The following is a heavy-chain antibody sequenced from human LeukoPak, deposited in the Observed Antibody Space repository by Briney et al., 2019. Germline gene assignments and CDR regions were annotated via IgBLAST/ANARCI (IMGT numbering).Heavy chain of an antibody. CDR3: ARETIAAAGSVPLGY. J-gene: IGHJ4*02. V-gene: IGHV3-33*01. CDR1: GFTFSSYG. D-gene: IGHD6-13*01. CDR2: IWYDGSNR. Sequence: GGSLRLSCAASGFTFSSYGMHWVHQAPGKGLEWVAIIWYDGSNRYYADSVKGRFTISRDNSKNTLYLQMNSLRAEDTAVYYCARETIAAAGSVPLGYWGQGTLVTVSS.